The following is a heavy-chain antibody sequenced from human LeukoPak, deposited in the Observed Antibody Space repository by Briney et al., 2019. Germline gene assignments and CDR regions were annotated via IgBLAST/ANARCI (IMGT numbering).Heavy chain of an antibody. Sequence: SETLSLTCTVSGGSISSYYWSWIRQPPGKGLEWIGYIYYSGSTNYNPSLKSRVTISVDTSKNQFSLKLSSVTAADTAVYYCAREGDGYNRNFDYWGQGTLVTVSS. CDR1: GGSISSYY. J-gene: IGHJ4*02. CDR3: AREGDGYNRNFDY. CDR2: IYYSGST. V-gene: IGHV4-59*01. D-gene: IGHD5-24*01.